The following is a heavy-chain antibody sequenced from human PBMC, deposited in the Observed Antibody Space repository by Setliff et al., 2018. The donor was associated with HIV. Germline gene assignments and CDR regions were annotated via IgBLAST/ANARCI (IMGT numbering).Heavy chain of an antibody. V-gene: IGHV4-34*01. J-gene: IGHJ4*02. CDR3: ARIIGGYCSSTSCYGVPRLDY. CDR1: TESLTRYD. Sequence: SETLSLTCAVYTESLTRYDWAWIRQSPEKGLEWIGEIDDIGSIIYNPSLQSRVTMSVDTSKNQFSLKVRSLTAADTAVYYCARIIGGYCSSTSCYGVPRLDYWGQGTLVTVSS. D-gene: IGHD2-2*01. CDR2: IDDIGSI.